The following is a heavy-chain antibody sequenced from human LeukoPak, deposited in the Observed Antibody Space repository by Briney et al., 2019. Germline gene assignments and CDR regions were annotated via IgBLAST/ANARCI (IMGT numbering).Heavy chain of an antibody. CDR1: EFTFSSFG. D-gene: IGHD6-19*01. V-gene: IGHV3-30*02. CDR3: AKDSRETLAGTEDY. CDR2: IRYDGNNK. J-gene: IGHJ4*02. Sequence: GGSLRLSCAASEFTFSSFGMHWVRQAPGKRLEWVAFIRYDGNNKYYADSVRGRFTISRDNSKNTLYLEMNSLRPEDTAMYYCAKDSRETLAGTEDYWGRGTLVTVSS.